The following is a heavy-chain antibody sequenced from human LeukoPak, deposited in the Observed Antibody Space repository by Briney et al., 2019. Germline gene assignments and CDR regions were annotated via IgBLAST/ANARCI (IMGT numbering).Heavy chain of an antibody. Sequence: GGSLRLSCAASGFAFSSYSMNWVRLAPGKGLEWVSYISSSSSTIYYADSVKGRFTISRDNAKNSLYLQMNSLRAEDTAVYYCARVYGRYCSSTSCYPGAFDIWGQGTMVTVSS. D-gene: IGHD2-2*01. CDR1: GFAFSSYS. J-gene: IGHJ3*02. CDR2: ISSSSSTI. V-gene: IGHV3-48*01. CDR3: ARVYGRYCSSTSCYPGAFDI.